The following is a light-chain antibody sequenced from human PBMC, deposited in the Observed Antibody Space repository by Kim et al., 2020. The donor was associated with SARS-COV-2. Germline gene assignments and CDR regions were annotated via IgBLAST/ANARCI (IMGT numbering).Light chain of an antibody. CDR1: QSISSW. Sequence: DIQMTQSPSTLSASVGVRVTITCRASQSISSWLAWYQQKPGKAPKLLIYKASSLESGVPSRFSGSGSGTEFTLTISSLQPDDFATYYCQQYNSYSPLTFGGGTKVDIK. J-gene: IGKJ4*01. CDR2: KAS. V-gene: IGKV1-5*03. CDR3: QQYNSYSPLT.